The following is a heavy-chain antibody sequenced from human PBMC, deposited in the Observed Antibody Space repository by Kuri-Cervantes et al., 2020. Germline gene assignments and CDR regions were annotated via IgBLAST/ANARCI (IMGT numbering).Heavy chain of an antibody. CDR3: TRDDSRSDYYYYYMDV. CDR1: GFTFSSYW. V-gene: IGHV3-74*01. CDR2: INSDGSST. D-gene: IGHD3-3*01. Sequence: GESLKISCAASGFTFSSYWMHWVRQAPGKGLVWVSRINSDGSSTSYADSVKGRFTISRDNAKNTLYLQMNSLRVEDTAVYYCTRDDSRSDYYYYYMDVWGKGTTVTVSS. J-gene: IGHJ6*03.